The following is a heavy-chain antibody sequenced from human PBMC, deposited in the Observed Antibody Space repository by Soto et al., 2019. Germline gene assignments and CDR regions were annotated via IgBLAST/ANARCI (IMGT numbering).Heavy chain of an antibody. CDR2: ISGSGSGT. CDR1: GFTFSSYS. D-gene: IGHD1-7*01. CDR3: ARVDFGGNSYYFDY. J-gene: IGHJ4*02. V-gene: IGHV3-23*01. Sequence: VGSLRLSCAASGFTFSSYSIYWVRQAPGKGLEWVSGISGSGSGTYYADSVKGRFTISRDNSKNTLYLQMNSLRAEDTAVYYCARVDFGGNSYYFDYWGQGTPVTVSS.